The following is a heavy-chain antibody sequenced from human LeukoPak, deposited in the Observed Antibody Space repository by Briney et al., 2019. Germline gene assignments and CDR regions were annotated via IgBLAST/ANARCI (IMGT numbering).Heavy chain of an antibody. CDR3: ARAGRVGAYFDY. CDR1: GGSISSYY. Sequence: SETLSLTCTVSGGSISSYYWSWIRQPPGKGLEWIGYIYYSGSTNYNPSLKSRVTISIDRSKNQFSLNLSSVTAADTAVYYCARAGRVGAYFDYWGQGNLVTVSS. CDR2: IYYSGST. J-gene: IGHJ4*02. D-gene: IGHD1-26*01. V-gene: IGHV4-59*01.